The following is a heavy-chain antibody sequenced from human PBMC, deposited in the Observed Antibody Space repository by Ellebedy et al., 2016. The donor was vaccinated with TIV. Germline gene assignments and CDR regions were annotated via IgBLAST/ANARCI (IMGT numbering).Heavy chain of an antibody. CDR1: GGSIGGYY. D-gene: IGHD3-3*01. CDR3: ARDPNYGVLSGSFDP. V-gene: IGHV4-59*01. J-gene: IGHJ5*02. Sequence: SETLSLXXTVSGGSIGGYYWSWIRQPPGKGLDWVGYIDYTGTTSYNPSLKSRVTMSMDMSKKQLSLKLTSVTAADTAVYYCARDPNYGVLSGSFDPWGQGTLVTVSS. CDR2: IDYTGTT.